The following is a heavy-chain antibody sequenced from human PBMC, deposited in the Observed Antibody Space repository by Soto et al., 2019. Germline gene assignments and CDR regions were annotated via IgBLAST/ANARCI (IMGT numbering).Heavy chain of an antibody. CDR3: ANLPLYGSGFDC. CDR1: GFTFDDYA. CDR2: ISWSGAAT. D-gene: IGHD3-10*01. J-gene: IGHJ4*02. V-gene: IGHV3-9*01. Sequence: EAQLVESGGGLVQPGRSLRLSCVASGFTFDDYAIHWVRQAPGKGLEWVSGISWSGAATGYADSVKGRFTISRDNAKNSLYPQMSSLRTEDTAIYYCANLPLYGSGFDCWGQGTLVTVSS.